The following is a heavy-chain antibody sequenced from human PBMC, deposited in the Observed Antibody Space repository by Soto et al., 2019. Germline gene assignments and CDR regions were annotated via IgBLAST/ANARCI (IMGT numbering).Heavy chain of an antibody. V-gene: IGHV4-59*01. CDR3: AGARGGYFDY. Sequence: SETLSLTCTVSGGSISSYYWTWIRQPPEKGLEWIGSIFHTGSANYNPSLKSRVTISVDTSRNQFSLKLRSVNDADTAVYYCAGARGGYFDYWGQGTLVTAPQ. J-gene: IGHJ4*02. CDR1: GGSISSYY. CDR2: IFHTGSA.